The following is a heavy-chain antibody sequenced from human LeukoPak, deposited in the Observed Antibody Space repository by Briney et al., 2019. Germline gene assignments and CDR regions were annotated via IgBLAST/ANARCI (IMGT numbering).Heavy chain of an antibody. Sequence: SETLSLTCAVYGGSFSGYYWSWIRQPPGKGLEWIGEINHSGSTNYNPSLKSRVTISVDTSKNQFSLKLSSVTAADTAVYYCARARYSSSWYGFLPADYWGQRTLVTVSS. CDR2: INHSGST. CDR3: ARARYSSSWYGFLPADY. V-gene: IGHV4-34*01. CDR1: GGSFSGYY. J-gene: IGHJ4*02. D-gene: IGHD6-13*01.